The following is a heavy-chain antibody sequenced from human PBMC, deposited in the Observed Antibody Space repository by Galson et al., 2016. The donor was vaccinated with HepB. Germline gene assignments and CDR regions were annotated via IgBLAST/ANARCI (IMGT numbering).Heavy chain of an antibody. V-gene: IGHV3-64*01. D-gene: IGHD2-8*02. CDR3: ARDLLHCSGGVCLSFGTDV. J-gene: IGHJ6*04. CDR1: GFSLSGYA. CDR2: ISSSGNGT. Sequence: SLRLSCAASGFSLSGYAMNWVRQAPGKGLEYVSGISSSGNGTFYANSVKGRFIISRDNSENTVYLQMDSLRREDMGVYYCARDLLHCSGGVCLSFGTDVWGKGTTVTVSS.